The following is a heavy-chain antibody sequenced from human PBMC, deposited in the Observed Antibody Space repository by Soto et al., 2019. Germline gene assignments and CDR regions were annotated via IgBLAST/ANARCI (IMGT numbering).Heavy chain of an antibody. V-gene: IGHV3-30*18. J-gene: IGHJ3*02. CDR1: GFTFSSYG. CDR2: ISYDGSNK. Sequence: QVQLVESGGGVVQPGRSLRLSCAASGFTFSSYGMHWVRQAPGKGLEWVAVISYDGSNKYYADSVKGRFTISRDNSKNTRYLQMNSLRAEDTAVYYCANGGDVYHFGSDIWGQGTMVTVSS. CDR3: ANGGDVYHFGSDI. D-gene: IGHD3-16*01.